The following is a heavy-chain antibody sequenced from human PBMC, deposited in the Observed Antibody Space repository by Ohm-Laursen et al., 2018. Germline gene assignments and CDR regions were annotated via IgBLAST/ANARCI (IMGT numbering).Heavy chain of an antibody. J-gene: IGHJ4*02. CDR2: IYSGGST. CDR1: GFTVSSNY. CDR3: ARNGPKYYYDSSGFLDY. V-gene: IGHV3-53*01. Sequence: SLRLSCAASGFTVSSNYMSWVRQAPGKGLEWVSVIYSGGSTYYADSVKGRFTISRDNSKNTLYLQMNSLRAEDTAVYYCARNGPKYYYDSSGFLDYWGQGTRVTVSS. D-gene: IGHD3-22*01.